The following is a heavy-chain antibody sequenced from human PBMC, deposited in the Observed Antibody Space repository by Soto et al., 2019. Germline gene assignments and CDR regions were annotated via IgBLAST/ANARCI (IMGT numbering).Heavy chain of an antibody. Sequence: ASVKVSCKASGYTFNDLDINWVRQTTEQGLEWMGWMRPNTGHSGLAQKFQGRLTLTRDTSINTAYMELSSLRSEDTAIYYCARGINAGVDYWGQGTLVTVSS. CDR3: ARGINAGVDY. CDR1: GYTFNDLD. V-gene: IGHV1-8*02. D-gene: IGHD3-10*01. J-gene: IGHJ4*02. CDR2: MRPNTGHS.